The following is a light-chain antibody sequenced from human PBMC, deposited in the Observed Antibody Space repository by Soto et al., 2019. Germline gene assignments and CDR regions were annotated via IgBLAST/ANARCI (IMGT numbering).Light chain of an antibody. V-gene: IGKV3-20*01. CDR2: GAS. J-gene: IGKJ5*01. Sequence: IRLKQSPGTLSLTTGERATLSCRASQSVSSSFLAWYQQKPGQAPRLLIYGASSRATGIPDRFSGSGSGTEFSLTISSLQSEDFAVYYCQQYSKWPITFGQGTRLAI. CDR3: QQYSKWPIT. CDR1: QSVSSSF.